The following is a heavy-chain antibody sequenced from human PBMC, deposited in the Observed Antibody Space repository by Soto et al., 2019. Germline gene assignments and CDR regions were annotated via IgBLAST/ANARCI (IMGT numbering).Heavy chain of an antibody. J-gene: IGHJ5*02. D-gene: IGHD3-10*01. CDR2: IYYSGST. CDR1: GGSISRGDYY. V-gene: IGHV4-30-4*01. CDR3: ARDHYYGSGT. Sequence: QVQLQESGPVLVTPSQTLSLTCTVSGGSISRGDYYWRWIRQPPGKGLEWIGYIYYSGSTYYSPSLKSRVTIPVDASTNQVSLKLSSVTAADMAVYDCARDHYYGSGTWGQGTLVPGSS.